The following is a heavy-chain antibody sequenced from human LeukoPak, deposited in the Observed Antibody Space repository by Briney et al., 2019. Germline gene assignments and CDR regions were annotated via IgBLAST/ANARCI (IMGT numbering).Heavy chain of an antibody. Sequence: GGSLRLSCEASGFTFYDYGMSWVRQPPGKGLEWVSGINRNGGSTDYADSVKGRFTISRDNAKNSHFLQMNSLRVEDTALYYCVRGFRNGPFDCWGQGTLVTVSS. CDR3: VRGFRNGPFDC. J-gene: IGHJ4*02. D-gene: IGHD2-8*01. CDR1: GFTFYDYG. CDR2: INRNGGST. V-gene: IGHV3-20*04.